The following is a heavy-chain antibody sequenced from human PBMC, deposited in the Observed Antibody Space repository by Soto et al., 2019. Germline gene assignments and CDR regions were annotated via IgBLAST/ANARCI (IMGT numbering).Heavy chain of an antibody. D-gene: IGHD5-18*01. CDR3: ASLIHSPSSYYYYGMDV. CDR1: GYTFTSYA. J-gene: IGHJ6*02. CDR2: INAGNGNT. Sequence: QVQLVQSGAEVKKPGASVKVSCKASGYTFTSYAMHWVRQAPGQRLEWMGWINAGNGNTKYSQKFQGRVTITRDTSASTAYMELSSLRSEDTAVYYCASLIHSPSSYYYYGMDVWGQGTTVTVSS. V-gene: IGHV1-3*01.